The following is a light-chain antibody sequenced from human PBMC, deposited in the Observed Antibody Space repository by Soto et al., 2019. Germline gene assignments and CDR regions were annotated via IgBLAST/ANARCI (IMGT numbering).Light chain of an antibody. Sequence: QSALTQPASVSGSPGQSITISCTGTSSDVGGYNYVSWYQQHPGKAPKLMIYDDSNRPSGVSNRFSGSKSGNTASLTISGLQAEDEADYYCSSYTSSSTSGFGGGTKLTVL. J-gene: IGLJ2*01. V-gene: IGLV2-14*01. CDR3: SSYTSSSTSG. CDR1: SSDVGGYNY. CDR2: DDS.